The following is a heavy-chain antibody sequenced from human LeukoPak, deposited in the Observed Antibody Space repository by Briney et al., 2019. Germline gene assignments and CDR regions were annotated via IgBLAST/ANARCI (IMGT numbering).Heavy chain of an antibody. CDR1: RGTFSSYT. CDR3: AREGRVALGPSYYYYYYMDV. V-gene: IGHV1-8*02. Sequence: ASVKVSCKASRGTFSSYTISWVRQAPGQGLEWMGGMNPNSGNTGYAQKFQGRVTMTRNTSISTAYMELSSLRSEDTAVYYCAREGRVALGPSYYYYYYMDVWGKGTTVTISS. CDR2: MNPNSGNT. D-gene: IGHD2-15*01. J-gene: IGHJ6*03.